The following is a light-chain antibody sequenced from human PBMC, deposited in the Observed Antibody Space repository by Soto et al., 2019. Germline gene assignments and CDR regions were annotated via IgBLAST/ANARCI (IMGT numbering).Light chain of an antibody. CDR2: GAS. J-gene: IGKJ4*01. CDR1: QGIGDT. CDR3: PQYGSTPLT. Sequence: RQRATMLSVAPGEGANISCRASQGIGDTLAWYQHKPGQAPRLLIYGASSRASGIPDRFSGSGSGADFTLSITRLEPEDFALYYCPQYGSTPLTFGGGTNVDI. V-gene: IGKV3-20*01.